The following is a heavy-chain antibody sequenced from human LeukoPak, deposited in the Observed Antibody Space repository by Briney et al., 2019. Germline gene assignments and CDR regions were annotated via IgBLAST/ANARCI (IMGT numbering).Heavy chain of an antibody. CDR3: AKSGGGDLRTGYYTGWFDP. D-gene: IGHD3/OR15-3a*01. J-gene: IGHJ5*02. CDR1: GGPISNFY. CDR2: ISNSGDS. V-gene: IGHV4-59*03. Sequence: SETLSLTCTVSGGPISNFYCSWIRQSPGKGLEWIGYISNSGDSKYSPSLKGRVTMSVDTSKKQFFLKLSSVTAADTAVYYCAKSGGGDLRTGYYTGWFDPWGQGTLVTV.